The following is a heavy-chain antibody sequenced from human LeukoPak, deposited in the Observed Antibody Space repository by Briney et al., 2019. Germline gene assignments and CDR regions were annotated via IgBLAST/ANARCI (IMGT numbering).Heavy chain of an antibody. CDR3: ARDPIRVYCSGGSCYSGVGY. V-gene: IGHV3-11*01. CDR1: GFTFSDYY. Sequence: GGSLRLSCAASGFTFSDYYMSWIRQAPGKGLEWVSYISSSGSTIYYADSVKGRFTISRDNAKNSLYLQMNSLRAEDTAVYYCARDPIRVYCSGGSCYSGVGYWGQGTLVTVSS. CDR2: ISSSGSTI. J-gene: IGHJ4*02. D-gene: IGHD2-15*01.